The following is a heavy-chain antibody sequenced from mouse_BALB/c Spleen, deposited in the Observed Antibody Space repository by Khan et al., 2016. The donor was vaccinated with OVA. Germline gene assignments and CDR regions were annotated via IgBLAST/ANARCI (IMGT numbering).Heavy chain of an antibody. J-gene: IGHJ4*01. Sequence: QVQLKESGPGLVAPSQSLSITCTVSGFSLTSYGVSWVRQPPGKGLEWLGVIWGDGNTHFHSALRSRLSIRKDNSKSQVFLKLNSLQTDDTATYYCAKDRGYYAVDYWGQGTSVTVSS. CDR3: AKDRGYYAVDY. V-gene: IGHV2-3*01. CDR1: GFSLTSYG. CDR2: IWGDGNT.